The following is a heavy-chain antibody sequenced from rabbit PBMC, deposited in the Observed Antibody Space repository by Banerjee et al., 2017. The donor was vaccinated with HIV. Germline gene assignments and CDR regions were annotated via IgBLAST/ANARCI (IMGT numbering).Heavy chain of an antibody. CDR2: INTSSGNT. D-gene: IGHD1-1*01. V-gene: IGHV1S40*01. CDR3: ARDGASGYNFNL. J-gene: IGHJ4*01. CDR1: GFDFSGSYW. Sequence: QSLEESGGDLVKPGGSLTLTCTASGFDFSGSYWICWVRQAPGKGLEWIACINTSSGNTVYATWAKGRFTISKTSSTTVTLQMTSLTAADTATYFCARDGASGYNFNLWGQGTLVTVS.